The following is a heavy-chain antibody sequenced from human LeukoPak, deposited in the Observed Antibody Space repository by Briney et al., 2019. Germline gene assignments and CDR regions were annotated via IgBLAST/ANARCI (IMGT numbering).Heavy chain of an antibody. J-gene: IGHJ4*02. CDR1: GYTFTSYG. CDR3: ARDYLHYDILTVKDY. CDR2: ISAYNGNT. Sequence: ASVKVSCKASGYTFTSYGISWVRQAPGQGLEWMGWISAYNGNTNYAQKLQGRVTMTTDTSTSTAYMELRSLRSDDTAVCYCARDYLHYDILTVKDYWGQGTLVTVSS. V-gene: IGHV1-18*04. D-gene: IGHD3-9*01.